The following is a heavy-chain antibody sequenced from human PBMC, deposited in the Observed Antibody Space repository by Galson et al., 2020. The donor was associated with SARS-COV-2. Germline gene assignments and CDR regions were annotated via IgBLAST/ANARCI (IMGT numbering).Heavy chain of an antibody. Sequence: GGSLRLSCAASGFIFSSCGMNWVRQAPGKGLEWVSGVSASGDSTFYAESVKGRFTISRDNSKNTLYLHMNSLGAEDTAVYYCAKEAVAATGLIEYWGQGTLVTVSS. CDR2: VSASGDST. D-gene: IGHD2-15*01. V-gene: IGHV3-23*01. J-gene: IGHJ4*02. CDR1: GFIFSSCG. CDR3: AKEAVAATGLIEY.